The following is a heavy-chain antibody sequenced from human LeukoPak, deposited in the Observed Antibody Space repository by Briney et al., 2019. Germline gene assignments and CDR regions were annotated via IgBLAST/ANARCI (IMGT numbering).Heavy chain of an antibody. CDR1: GGSISSYD. Sequence: SETLSLTCTVSGGSISSYDWSWIRQPAGKGLEWIGDIYYSGSTNYNPSLKSRVTISVDTSKNQFSLKLSSVTAADTAVYYCAKATFRLPYCYYYMDVWGKGTTVTVSS. CDR2: IYYSGST. V-gene: IGHV4-59*01. CDR3: AKATFRLPYCYYYMDV. J-gene: IGHJ6*03.